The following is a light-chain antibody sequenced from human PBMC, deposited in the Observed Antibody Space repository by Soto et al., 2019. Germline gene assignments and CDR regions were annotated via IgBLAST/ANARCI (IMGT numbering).Light chain of an antibody. J-gene: IGKJ3*01. Sequence: DIQMTQSPASLSASIGDSVTITCRASQDISNYLAWYQQRPGKVPQLLIYAASTLQPGVPSRFSGSGSVAEFTLTINSLQPEDVATYYCQNCHSAAFTFGPGTKVDVK. V-gene: IGKV1-27*01. CDR2: AAS. CDR1: QDISNY. CDR3: QNCHSAAFT.